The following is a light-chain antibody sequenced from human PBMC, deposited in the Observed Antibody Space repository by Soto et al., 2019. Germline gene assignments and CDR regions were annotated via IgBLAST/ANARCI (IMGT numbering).Light chain of an antibody. CDR1: QNIDNW. Sequence: DIQMTQSPSLVSASIGDRVTITCRASQNIDNWLAWYQQKPGRAPKLLISGASTLQTGVPSRFSASGSGTEFTLTISSLQPEDFANYYGQQADRFPHTFGQGTKLEIK. V-gene: IGKV1-12*01. CDR2: GAS. CDR3: QQADRFPHT. J-gene: IGKJ2*01.